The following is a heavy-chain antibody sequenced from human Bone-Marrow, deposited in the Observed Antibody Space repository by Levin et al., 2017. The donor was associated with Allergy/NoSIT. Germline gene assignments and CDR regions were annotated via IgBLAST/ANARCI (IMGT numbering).Heavy chain of an antibody. CDR1: GGSISSGGYY. D-gene: IGHD4-17*01. J-gene: IGHJ5*02. CDR3: ARSSILTVTILGDSLNWFDP. V-gene: IGHV4-31*03. Sequence: PSETLSLTCTVSGGSISSGGYYWSWIRQHPGKGLEWIGYIYYSGSTYYNPSLKSRVTISVDTSKNQFSQKLSSVTAADTAVYYCARSSILTVTILGDSLNWFDPWGQGTLVTVSS. CDR2: IYYSGST.